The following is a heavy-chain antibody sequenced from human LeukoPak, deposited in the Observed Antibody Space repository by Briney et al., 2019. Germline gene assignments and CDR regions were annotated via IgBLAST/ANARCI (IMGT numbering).Heavy chain of an antibody. J-gene: IGHJ4*02. D-gene: IGHD6-19*01. CDR2: MNPNSGNT. V-gene: IGHV1-8*02. Sequence: ASVKVSCKASGYTFTGYYIHWVRQATGQGLEWMGWMNPNSGNTGYAQKFQGRVTMTRNTSISTAYMELSSLRSEDTAVYYCARGDGYSSGWYVYWGQGTLVTVSS. CDR3: ARGDGYSSGWYVY. CDR1: GYTFTGYY.